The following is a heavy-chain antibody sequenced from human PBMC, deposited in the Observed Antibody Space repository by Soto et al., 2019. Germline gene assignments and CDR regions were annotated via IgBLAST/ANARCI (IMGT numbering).Heavy chain of an antibody. D-gene: IGHD1-1*01. CDR3: ARAHTLESLDY. Sequence: QVQLQQWGAGLLKPSETLSLTCAVYGGSFSGYYWSWIRQPPGKGLEWIGEINHSGSTNYNPSLKSRVTISVYTSKNQFSLKLSSVTAADTAVYYCARAHTLESLDYWGQGTLVTVSS. CDR2: INHSGST. CDR1: GGSFSGYY. V-gene: IGHV4-34*01. J-gene: IGHJ4*02.